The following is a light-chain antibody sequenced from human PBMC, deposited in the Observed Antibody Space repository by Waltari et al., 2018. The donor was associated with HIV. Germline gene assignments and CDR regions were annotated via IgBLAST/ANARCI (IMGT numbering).Light chain of an antibody. Sequence: QSVLTQPPSASGTPGQRVTTSCSGSSSNIGGNTVSWYQQLPGTAPKLLIYSNNQRPSGVPDRFSGSRSGTSASLAISGLQSEDETDYYCATWDDSLNGWVFGGGTKLTVL. J-gene: IGLJ3*02. CDR2: SNN. CDR1: SSNIGGNT. CDR3: ATWDDSLNGWV. V-gene: IGLV1-44*01.